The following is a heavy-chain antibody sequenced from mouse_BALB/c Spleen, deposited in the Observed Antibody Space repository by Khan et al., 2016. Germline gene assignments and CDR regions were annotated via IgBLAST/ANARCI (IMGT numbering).Heavy chain of an antibody. CDR1: GYTFTYSS. CDR3: ALYNYEYGFDN. D-gene: IGHD2-10*02. V-gene: IGHV9-2-1*01. J-gene: IGHJ2*01. Sequence: QIQLVQSGPELKKPGETVKISCKASGYTFTYSSIHWVKQSPGKGLKWMGWITTETGEPSYADDFEGRFAFSLETSVTTAYLQINNLKNENTATYFCALYNYEYGFDNWAQGSTLTVSS. CDR2: ITTETGEP.